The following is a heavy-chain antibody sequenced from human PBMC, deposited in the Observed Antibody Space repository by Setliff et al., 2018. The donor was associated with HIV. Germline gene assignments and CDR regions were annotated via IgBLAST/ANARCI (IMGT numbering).Heavy chain of an antibody. J-gene: IGHJ3*02. V-gene: IGHV1-2*02. Sequence: ASVKVSCKASGYTFTDYYIHWVRQAPGQGLEWMGWINPNSGGTNYAQRFQGRVTMTRDTSIGTAYMELRRLRSDDTAVYYCAREGSSDSRPGGHDVFDIWGQGTMVTVSS. D-gene: IGHD3-22*01. CDR1: GYTFTDYY. CDR2: INPNSGGT. CDR3: AREGSSDSRPGGHDVFDI.